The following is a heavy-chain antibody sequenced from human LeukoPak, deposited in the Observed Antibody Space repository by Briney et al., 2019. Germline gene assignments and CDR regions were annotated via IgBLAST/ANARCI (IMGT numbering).Heavy chain of an antibody. CDR1: GGSFSGYY. D-gene: IGHD2-2*01. V-gene: IGHV4-34*01. CDR2: INHSGST. J-gene: IGHJ5*02. CDR3: ARGIVVPAPVWFDP. Sequence: SETLSLTCAVYGGSFSGYYWSWIRHPPGKGLEWIGEINHSGSTNYNPSLKSRVTISVDTSKDQFSLKLSSVTAADTAVYYCARGIVVPAPVWFDPWGQGTLVTVSS.